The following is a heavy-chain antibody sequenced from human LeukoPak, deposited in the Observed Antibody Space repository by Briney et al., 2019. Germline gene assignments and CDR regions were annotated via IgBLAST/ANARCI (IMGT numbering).Heavy chain of an antibody. CDR3: ARGPGYSGSCFDY. J-gene: IGHJ4*02. CDR2: ISYDGSNK. V-gene: IGHV3-30*04. Sequence: GGSLRLSCAASGFTFSSYAMHWVRQAPGKGLEWVAVISYDGSNKYYADSVKGRFTISRDNSKNTLYLQMNSLRAEDTAVYYCARGPGYSGSCFDYWGQGTLVTVSS. D-gene: IGHD6-13*01. CDR1: GFTFSSYA.